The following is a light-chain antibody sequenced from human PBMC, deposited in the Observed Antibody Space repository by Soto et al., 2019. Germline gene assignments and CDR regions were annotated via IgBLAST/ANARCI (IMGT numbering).Light chain of an antibody. J-gene: IGLJ2*01. CDR3: QPYDSSRNVL. Sequence: QAVVTQPPSVSGAPGQSVTISCTGSSSNIGAGFDVHWYQQLPGAAPKLLICDSCNRPPGVPDRFSVSKSHTAASLTITGLRAEDEADYFCQPYDSSRNVLFGAGTKLTVL. V-gene: IGLV1-40*01. CDR1: SSNIGAGFD. CDR2: DSC.